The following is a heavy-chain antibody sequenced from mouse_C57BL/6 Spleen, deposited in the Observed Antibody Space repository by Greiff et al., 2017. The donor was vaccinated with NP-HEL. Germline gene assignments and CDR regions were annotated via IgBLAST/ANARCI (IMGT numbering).Heavy chain of an antibody. CDR2: INPNNGGT. J-gene: IGHJ2*01. V-gene: IGHV1-18*01. D-gene: IGHD3-1*01. CDR1: GYTFTDYN. Sequence: EVQLQQSGPELVKPGASVKIPCKASGYTFTDYNMDWVKQSHGKSLEWIGDINPNNGGTIYNQKFKGKATLTVDKSSSTAYMELRSLTSEDTAVYYCARKRSGDRGFDYWGQGTTLTVAS. CDR3: ARKRSGDRGFDY.